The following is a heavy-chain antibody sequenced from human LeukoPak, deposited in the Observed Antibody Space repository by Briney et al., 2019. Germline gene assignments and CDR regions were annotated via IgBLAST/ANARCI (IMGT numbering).Heavy chain of an antibody. J-gene: IGHJ1*01. V-gene: IGHV3-7*01. CDR2: IKQDGSEK. CDR1: GFTFTTYW. CDR3: ARGFLQN. Sequence: PGGSLRLSRAASGFTFTTYWMNWVRQAAGKGLEWVANIKQDGSEKDYVDSVKGRFTVSRDNAKSSLYLQMDSLTTEDTAVYYCARGFLQNWGQGTLVTVSS.